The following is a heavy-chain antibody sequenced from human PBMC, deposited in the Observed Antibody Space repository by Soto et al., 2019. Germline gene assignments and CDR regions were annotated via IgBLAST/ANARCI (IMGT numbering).Heavy chain of an antibody. Sequence: PSETLSLTCAVSGDSISVDYWWTWVRQAPGKGLEWIGEIHHTAGTNYKPSLKSRVSMSVDKSKNEFSLNLRSVTAADTAIYYCARGGPYFDILTGPKGMDHWGQGAQVTVS. J-gene: IGHJ4*02. CDR1: GDSISVDYW. CDR2: IHHTAGT. D-gene: IGHD3-9*01. CDR3: ARGGPYFDILTGPKGMDH. V-gene: IGHV4-4*02.